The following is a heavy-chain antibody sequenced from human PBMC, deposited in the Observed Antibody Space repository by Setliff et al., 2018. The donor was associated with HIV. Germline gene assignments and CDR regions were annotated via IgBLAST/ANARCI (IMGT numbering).Heavy chain of an antibody. CDR3: ATFDYYDSSGFYYGGGH. CDR1: GGSISSYY. Sequence: PSEILSLTCTVSGGSISSYYWSWIRPPAGKGLEWIGRIFSSGSTSYNSSFRSRVTISVDTSKNQFSLKLNSVTAADTAVYYCATFDYYDSSGFYYGGGHWGQGTLVTVSS. D-gene: IGHD3-22*01. V-gene: IGHV4-4*07. J-gene: IGHJ4*02. CDR2: IFSSGST.